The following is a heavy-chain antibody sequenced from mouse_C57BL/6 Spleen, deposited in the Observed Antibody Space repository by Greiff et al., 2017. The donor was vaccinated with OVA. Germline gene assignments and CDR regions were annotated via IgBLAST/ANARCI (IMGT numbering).Heavy chain of an antibody. V-gene: IGHV1-39*01. CDR1: GYSFTDYY. CDR3: AGLCGVAY. Sequence: EVQLQQSGPELVKPGASVKISCKASGYSFTDYYMNWVKQSHGKSLEWIGVINPNYGTTSSNQKFKGKATLTVDQSSSTAYLQLNSLTSEDSAVYDCAGLCGVAYWGQGTLVTVSA. J-gene: IGHJ3*01. CDR2: INPNYGTT. D-gene: IGHD3-3*01.